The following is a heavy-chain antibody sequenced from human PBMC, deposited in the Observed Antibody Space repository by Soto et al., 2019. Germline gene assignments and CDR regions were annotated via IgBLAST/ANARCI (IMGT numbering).Heavy chain of an antibody. CDR1: GGSISTGDYY. D-gene: IGHD3-10*01. CDR3: ARVNGTRRLWFGELKHYYYGMDV. Sequence: PSETLSLTCTVSGGSISTGDYYCSWIRQPPGKGLEWIGYIYYSGSTYYNPSLKSRVIISVDTSKNQFSLKLSSVTAADTAVYYCARVNGTRRLWFGELKHYYYGMDVWGQGTTVTVSS. J-gene: IGHJ6*02. CDR2: IYYSGST. V-gene: IGHV4-30-4*01.